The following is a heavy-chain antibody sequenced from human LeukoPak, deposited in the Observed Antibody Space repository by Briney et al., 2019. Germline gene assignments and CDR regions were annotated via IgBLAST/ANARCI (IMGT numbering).Heavy chain of an antibody. D-gene: IGHD3-9*01. Sequence: SETLSLTCTASGGSVSSTEFYWGWIRQPPGKGLQWIGNIYYTGSTYYNPSLNSRVTMSVDTSQNQISLKMTSVTAADTAVYYCARLSKGRYFDYIFDYWGQGTLVTVSS. CDR3: ARLSKGRYFDYIFDY. V-gene: IGHV4-39*01. J-gene: IGHJ4*02. CDR2: IYYTGST. CDR1: GGSVSSTEFY.